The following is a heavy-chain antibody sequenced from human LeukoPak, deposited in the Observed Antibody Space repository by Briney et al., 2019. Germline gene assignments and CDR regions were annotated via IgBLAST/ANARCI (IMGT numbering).Heavy chain of an antibody. Sequence: GASVKVTCKSSGGTFSIYAISWVRQAPGQGLEWMGRIIPILGIANYAQKLQGRVTMTTDTSTSTAYMELRSLRSDDTAVYYCARGIVATIQDYWGQGTLVTVSS. V-gene: IGHV1-69*04. CDR1: GGTFSIYA. CDR3: ARGIVATIQDY. CDR2: IIPILGIA. J-gene: IGHJ4*02. D-gene: IGHD5-12*01.